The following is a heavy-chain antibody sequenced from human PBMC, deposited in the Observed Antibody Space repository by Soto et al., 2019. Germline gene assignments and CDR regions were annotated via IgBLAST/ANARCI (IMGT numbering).Heavy chain of an antibody. CDR3: ARDGMMIPVVGMDV. J-gene: IGHJ6*02. Sequence: ASVKVSCKASGYTFSNYGISWVRQAPGQGLEWMGWISCYNGNTNYAQEVQGRVTMTTDTSTSTAFMELRSLRSDDTAVYYCARDGMMIPVVGMDVWGQGTTVTVS. CDR1: GYTFSNYG. D-gene: IGHD3-22*01. V-gene: IGHV1-18*01. CDR2: ISCYNGNT.